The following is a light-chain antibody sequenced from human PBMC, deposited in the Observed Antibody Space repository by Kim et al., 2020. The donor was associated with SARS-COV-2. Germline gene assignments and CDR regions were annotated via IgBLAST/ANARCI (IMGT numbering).Light chain of an antibody. CDR3: QQYGSSPLT. J-gene: IGKJ1*01. Sequence: SPGERATLSCRTSQSVNSNYVAWYQQRPGQAPRLLISAASRRATGVPDRFSGSGSGTDFILTISRLEPEDFAVYYCQQYGSSPLTFGRGTKVDIK. CDR1: QSVNSNY. CDR2: AAS. V-gene: IGKV3-20*01.